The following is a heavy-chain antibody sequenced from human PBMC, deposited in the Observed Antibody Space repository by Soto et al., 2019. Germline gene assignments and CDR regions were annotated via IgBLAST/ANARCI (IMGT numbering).Heavy chain of an antibody. CDR2: IIPIFGTA. CDR1: GGTFSSYA. J-gene: IGHJ6*02. Sequence: GASVKVSCKASGGTFSSYAISWVRQAPGQGLEWMGGIIPIFGTANYAQKFQGRVTITADESTSTAYMELSSLRSEDTAVYYCARDSSGYYTSFYYYYGMDVWGQGTTVTVSS. D-gene: IGHD3-22*01. V-gene: IGHV1-69*13. CDR3: ARDSSGYYTSFYYYYGMDV.